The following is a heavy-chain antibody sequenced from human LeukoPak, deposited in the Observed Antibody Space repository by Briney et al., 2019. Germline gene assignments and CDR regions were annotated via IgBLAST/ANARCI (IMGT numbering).Heavy chain of an antibody. CDR1: GYTFTSYN. CDR2: MNPNSGNT. D-gene: IGHD3-10*01. Sequence: ASVKVSCKASGYTFTSYNINWVRQATGQGLEWMGWMNPNSGNTAYAQKFQGRVTMTRNTSISTAYMELSSLRSEDTAVYYCAIPLGFGELLPDYWGQGTLVTVSS. CDR3: AIPLGFGELLPDY. V-gene: IGHV1-8*01. J-gene: IGHJ4*02.